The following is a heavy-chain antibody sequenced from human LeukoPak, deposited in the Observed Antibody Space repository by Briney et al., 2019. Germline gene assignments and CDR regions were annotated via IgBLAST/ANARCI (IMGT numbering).Heavy chain of an antibody. J-gene: IGHJ4*02. D-gene: IGHD2-2*02. Sequence: PSDTVSLTCTVSGGSISTYYWSWIRQPPGKGLEWIGHIYYSGSTNYNPSLNIRVTISVDTSKNQFSLKLSSVTAADTAVYYCARRGYCSGTSCYIFDYWGQGTLVTVSS. CDR3: ARRGYCSGTSCYIFDY. CDR2: IYYSGST. V-gene: IGHV4-59*08. CDR1: GGSISTYY.